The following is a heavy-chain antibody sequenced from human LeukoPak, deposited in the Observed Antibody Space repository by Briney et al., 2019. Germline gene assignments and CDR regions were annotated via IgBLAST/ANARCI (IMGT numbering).Heavy chain of an antibody. V-gene: IGHV3-48*01. Sequence: TGGSLRLSCAASGFTFNSYSMNWVRQAPGKGLEWVSYISSSSSTIYYADSVKGRFTISRDNAKNSLYLQMNSLRAEDTAVYYCARLRVVTATSGYYYYYYMDVWGKGTTVTVSS. D-gene: IGHD2-21*02. CDR2: ISSSSSTI. CDR1: GFTFNSYS. CDR3: ARLRVVTATSGYYYYYYMDV. J-gene: IGHJ6*03.